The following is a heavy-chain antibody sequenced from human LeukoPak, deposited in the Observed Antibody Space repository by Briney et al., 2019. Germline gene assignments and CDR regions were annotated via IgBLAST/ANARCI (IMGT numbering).Heavy chain of an antibody. D-gene: IGHD2-21*01. CDR1: GFTFSEYY. V-gene: IGHV3-72*01. CDR3: VRESYVSFY. Sequence: GGSLRLSCAATGFTFSEYYMDWVRQAPWKGLEWVGGIRNKANSQTTEYAASVKGRFTISRDDSKNSLYLQMNSLKTEDTAVYYCVRESYVSFYWGQGTLVTVSS. CDR2: IRNKANSQTT. J-gene: IGHJ4*02.